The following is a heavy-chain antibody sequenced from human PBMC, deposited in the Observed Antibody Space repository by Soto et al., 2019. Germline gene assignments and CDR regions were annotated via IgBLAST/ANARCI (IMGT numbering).Heavy chain of an antibody. CDR2: ISGSGYST. V-gene: IGHV3-23*01. Sequence: EVQLLESGGGLVQPGGSLRLSCAASGFTFSSYAMSWVRQAPGKGLEWVSAISGSGYSTYYADSVKGRFTISRDNSKNTLYLQMNSLRAEDTAVYYCAKGGCWDPNYMDVWGKGTTVTVSS. CDR1: GFTFSSYA. CDR3: AKGGCWDPNYMDV. D-gene: IGHD3-16*01. J-gene: IGHJ6*03.